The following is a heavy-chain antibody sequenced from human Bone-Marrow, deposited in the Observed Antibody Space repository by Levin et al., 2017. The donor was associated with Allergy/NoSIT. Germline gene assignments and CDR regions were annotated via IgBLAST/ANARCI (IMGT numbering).Heavy chain of an antibody. D-gene: IGHD5-24*01. J-gene: IGHJ3*01. CDR1: GYTFIDYY. CDR2: INPKSGDT. V-gene: IGHV1-2*06. CDR3: ARRGMAASGGAFDL. Sequence: GESLKISCKASGYTFIDYYLYWVRQAPGQGLEWMGRINPKSGDTIYAQKFQGRVTMTMDTSISAAYMELARLRSADTAVFYCARRGMAASGGAFDLWGQGTLVTVSS.